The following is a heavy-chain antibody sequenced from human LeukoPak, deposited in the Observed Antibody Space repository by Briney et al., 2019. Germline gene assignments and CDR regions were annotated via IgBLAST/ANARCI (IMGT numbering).Heavy chain of an antibody. CDR1: GGSISSYY. J-gene: IGHJ4*02. V-gene: IGHV4-59*08. D-gene: IGHD6-13*01. Sequence: SETLSLTCTVSGGSISSYYWSWIRQPPGKGLEWIGYIYYSGSTNQNPSLKSRVTISVDTSKNQFSLKLSSVTAADTAVYYCASSSWYGKFDYWGQGTLVTVSS. CDR3: ASSSWYGKFDY. CDR2: IYYSGST.